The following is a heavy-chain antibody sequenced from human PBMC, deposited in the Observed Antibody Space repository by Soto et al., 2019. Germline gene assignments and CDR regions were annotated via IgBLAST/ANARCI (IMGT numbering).Heavy chain of an antibody. Sequence: GGSLRLSCAASGFTFSSYAMHWVRQAPGKGLEWVAVISYDGSNKYYADSVKGRFTISRDNSKNTLYLQMNSLRAEDTAVYYCARDLKHIVVVPAAISYGMDVWGQGTTVTVSS. CDR3: ARDLKHIVVVPAAISYGMDV. D-gene: IGHD2-2*02. CDR2: ISYDGSNK. J-gene: IGHJ6*02. CDR1: GFTFSSYA. V-gene: IGHV3-30-3*01.